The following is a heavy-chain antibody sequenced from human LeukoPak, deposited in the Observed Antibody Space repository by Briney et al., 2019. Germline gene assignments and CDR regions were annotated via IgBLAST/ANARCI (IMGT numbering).Heavy chain of an antibody. V-gene: IGHV4-4*07. Sequence: SETLSLTCTVSGGSISGYYWSWMRQPAGKGLEWIGRIFSTGSTNYNPSLRSRVTMSVDTSENQFSLRLSSLTAADTAVYYCARGFRAAAGAGFDYWGQGTLVTVSS. CDR1: GGSISGYY. CDR2: IFSTGST. CDR3: ARGFRAAAGAGFDY. D-gene: IGHD6-13*01. J-gene: IGHJ4*02.